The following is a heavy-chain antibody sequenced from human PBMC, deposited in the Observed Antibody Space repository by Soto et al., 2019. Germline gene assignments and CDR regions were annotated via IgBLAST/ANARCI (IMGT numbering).Heavy chain of an antibody. Sequence: PSETLSLTCTVSGGSISSYYWSWIRQPAGKGLEWIGRIYTSGSTNYNPSLKSRVTMSVDTSKNQFSLKLSSVTAADTAVYYCAREAVRIEHYDFWTSQRNWFDPWGQGTLVTVSS. J-gene: IGHJ5*02. CDR3: AREAVRIEHYDFWTSQRNWFDP. D-gene: IGHD3-3*01. CDR2: IYTSGST. V-gene: IGHV4-4*07. CDR1: GGSISSYY.